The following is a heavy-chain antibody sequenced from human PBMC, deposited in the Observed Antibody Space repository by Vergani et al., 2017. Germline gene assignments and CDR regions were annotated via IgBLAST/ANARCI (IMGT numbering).Heavy chain of an antibody. Sequence: QVQLQQWGAGLLKPSETLSLTCAVYGGSFSGYYWSWIRPPPGKGLEWIGEINHSGSTNYNPSLKSRVTISVDTSKNQFSLKLSSVTAADTAVYYCAGFLNSGIVVVPADRGKMDVWGKGSTVTVSS. CDR1: GGSFSGYY. V-gene: IGHV4-34*01. CDR2: INHSGST. D-gene: IGHD2-2*01. CDR3: AGFLNSGIVVVPADRGKMDV. J-gene: IGHJ6*04.